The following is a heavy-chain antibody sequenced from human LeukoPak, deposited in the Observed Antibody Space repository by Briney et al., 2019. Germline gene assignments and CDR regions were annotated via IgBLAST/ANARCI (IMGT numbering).Heavy chain of an antibody. Sequence: PGGSLRLSCAASGLTFSSYAMNWVRQAPGEGLEGVSVISGSGDNTYYADSVKGRFTISRDNSQNTVYLQMNSLRAEDTALYYCAKDLYISRSYYFDYWGQGTQVTVSS. D-gene: IGHD6-13*01. V-gene: IGHV3-23*01. J-gene: IGHJ4*02. CDR2: ISGSGDNT. CDR3: AKDLYISRSYYFDY. CDR1: GLTFSSYA.